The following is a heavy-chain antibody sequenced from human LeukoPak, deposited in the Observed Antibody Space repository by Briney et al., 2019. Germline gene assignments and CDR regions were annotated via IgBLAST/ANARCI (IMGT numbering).Heavy chain of an antibody. D-gene: IGHD1-26*01. CDR2: IYSGGST. V-gene: IGHV3-53*01. Sequence: PGGSLRLSCAVSGFTVSSNYMSWVRQAPGKGLEWVSVIYSGGSTYYADSVKGRFTISRDNSKNTLYLQMNSLRAEDTAVYYCARVDSGSYYGGFDYWGQGTLVTVSS. J-gene: IGHJ4*02. CDR1: GFTVSSNY. CDR3: ARVDSGSYYGGFDY.